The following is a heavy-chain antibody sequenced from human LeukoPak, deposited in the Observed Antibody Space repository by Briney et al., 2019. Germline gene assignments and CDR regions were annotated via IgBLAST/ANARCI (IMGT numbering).Heavy chain of an antibody. D-gene: IGHD3-3*01. Sequence: GGSLRLSCAASGFTFSSYSMNWVRQAPGKGLEWVSSISSSSSYIYYADSVKGRFTISRDNAKNSLYLQMNSLRAEGTAVYYCARDSSITIFGVVIYDAFDIWGQGTMVTVSS. J-gene: IGHJ3*02. CDR2: ISSSSSYI. CDR1: GFTFSSYS. V-gene: IGHV3-21*01. CDR3: ARDSSITIFGVVIYDAFDI.